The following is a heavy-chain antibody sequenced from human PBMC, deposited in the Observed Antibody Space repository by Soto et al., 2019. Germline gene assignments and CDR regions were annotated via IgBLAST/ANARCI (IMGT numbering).Heavy chain of an antibody. CDR1: GYSFTTYW. J-gene: IGHJ4*02. D-gene: IGHD3-16*01. Sequence: GESLKISCKASGYSFTTYWIGWVRQMPGKGLEWVGIIYPGDSDTRYSPSFQGQVTISADKSITTAYLQWSSLKASDTAIYYCARRFGYHFDYWGQGTLVTVSS. V-gene: IGHV5-51*01. CDR3: ARRFGYHFDY. CDR2: IYPGDSDT.